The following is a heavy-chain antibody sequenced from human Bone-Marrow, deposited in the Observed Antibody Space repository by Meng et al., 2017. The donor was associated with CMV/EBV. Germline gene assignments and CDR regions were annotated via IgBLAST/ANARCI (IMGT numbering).Heavy chain of an antibody. D-gene: IGHD3-3*01. V-gene: IGHV4-59*01. CDR2: IYYSGST. CDR3: AGWYFWMKNWFDP. Sequence: SETLSLTWTVSGGSISSYYWSWTRQPPGKGLEWIGYIYYSGSTNYNPSLKSRVTISVDTSKNQFSLKLSSVTAADTAVYYCAGWYFWMKNWFDPWGQGTLVTVSS. CDR1: GGSISSYY. J-gene: IGHJ5*02.